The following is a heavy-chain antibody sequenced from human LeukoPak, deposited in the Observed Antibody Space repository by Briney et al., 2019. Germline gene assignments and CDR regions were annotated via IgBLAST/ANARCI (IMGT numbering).Heavy chain of an antibody. CDR1: GGSISSYY. Sequence: SETLSLTCTVSGGSISSYYWSWIRQPPGKGLEWIGYIYYSGSTNYNPSLKSRVTISVDTSKNQFSLKLSSVTAADTAVYYCARLPGNIVVVPAATDYWGQGTLVTVSS. J-gene: IGHJ4*02. CDR2: IYYSGST. V-gene: IGHV4-59*08. D-gene: IGHD2-2*01. CDR3: ARLPGNIVVVPAATDY.